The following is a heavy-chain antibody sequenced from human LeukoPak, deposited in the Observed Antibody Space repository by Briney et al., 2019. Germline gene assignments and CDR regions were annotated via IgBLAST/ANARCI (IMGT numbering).Heavy chain of an antibody. J-gene: IGHJ5*02. CDR3: AKGGQYSSNDH. CDR1: GYTFSDYY. CDR2: INPNSGGT. Sequence: GASVTVSCKASGYTFSDYYLHWVRQARGQGLEWMGWINPNSGGTNYPQKFQGRVTMTRDTSISTAYMELNSLTSDDTAIYYCAKGGQYSSNDHWGQGTLVTVSS. D-gene: IGHD6-13*01. V-gene: IGHV1-2*02.